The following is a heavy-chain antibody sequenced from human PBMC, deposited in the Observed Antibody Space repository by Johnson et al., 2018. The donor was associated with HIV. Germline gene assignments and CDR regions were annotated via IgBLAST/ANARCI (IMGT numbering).Heavy chain of an antibody. D-gene: IGHD3-22*01. J-gene: IGHJ3*02. CDR1: GFTFSSYA. Sequence: QVHLVESGGGVVQPGRSLRLSCAASGFTFSSYAMHWVRQAPGKGLEWVAVISYDGSNKYYADSVKGRFTISRDNSKNTLYLQMNSLRAEDTAVYYCARDNFGGMIVVRGGAFDIWGQGTMVTVSS. CDR2: ISYDGSNK. CDR3: ARDNFGGMIVVRGGAFDI. V-gene: IGHV3-30-3*01.